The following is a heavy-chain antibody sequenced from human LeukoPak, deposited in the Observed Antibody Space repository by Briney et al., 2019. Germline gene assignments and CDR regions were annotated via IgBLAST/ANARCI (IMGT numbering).Heavy chain of an antibody. Sequence: GGSLRLSCAASGFTFSNFGMHWVRQAPGKGLEWVAFISFNASHTFYADSVEGRFTISRDNSKSMLYLQMNSLRTEDTAIYYCAITTRGYWGQGTLVTVSS. V-gene: IGHV3-30*02. J-gene: IGHJ4*02. CDR2: ISFNASHT. CDR1: GFTFSNFG. D-gene: IGHD5-12*01. CDR3: AITTRGY.